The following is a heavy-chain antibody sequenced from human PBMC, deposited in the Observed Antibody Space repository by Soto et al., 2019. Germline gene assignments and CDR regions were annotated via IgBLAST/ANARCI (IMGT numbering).Heavy chain of an antibody. CDR1: GGSFSGYY. D-gene: IGHD2-15*01. CDR3: ASKPPSGWFDP. J-gene: IGHJ5*02. Sequence: PSETLSLTCAVYGGSFSGYYWSWIRQPPGKGLEWIGEINHSGSTNYNPSLKSRVTISVDTSKNQFSLKLSSVTAADTAVYYCASKPPSGWFDPWGQGTLVTVS. V-gene: IGHV4-34*01. CDR2: INHSGST.